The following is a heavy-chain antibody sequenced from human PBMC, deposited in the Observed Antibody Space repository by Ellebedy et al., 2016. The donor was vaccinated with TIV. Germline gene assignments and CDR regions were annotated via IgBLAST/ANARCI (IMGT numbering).Heavy chain of an antibody. V-gene: IGHV1-46*01. J-gene: IGHJ4*02. CDR2: INPSGGST. CDR3: ARAIRGVIRIDY. Sequence: ASVKVSCXASGYTFTSYYMHWVRQAPGQGLEWMGIINPSGGSTSYAQKFQGRVTMTRDTSTSTAYMELRSLRSDDTAVYYCARAIRGVIRIDYWGQGTLVTVSS. D-gene: IGHD3-10*01. CDR1: GYTFTSYY.